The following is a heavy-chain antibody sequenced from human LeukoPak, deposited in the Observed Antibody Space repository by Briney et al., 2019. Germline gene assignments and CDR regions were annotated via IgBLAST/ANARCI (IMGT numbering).Heavy chain of an antibody. CDR2: ISGYSANT. J-gene: IGHJ3*02. D-gene: IGHD2-15*01. CDR3: ARGLTRQRIVVVVTAGDAFDI. Sequence: ASVKVSCKASGGTFSSYAISWVRQAPGQGLEWMGWISGYSANTNYAQKFQGRVTMTIDTSTSTAYMELRSLGSDDTAVYYCARGLTRQRIVVVVTAGDAFDIWGQGTMVTVSS. V-gene: IGHV1-18*01. CDR1: GGTFSSYA.